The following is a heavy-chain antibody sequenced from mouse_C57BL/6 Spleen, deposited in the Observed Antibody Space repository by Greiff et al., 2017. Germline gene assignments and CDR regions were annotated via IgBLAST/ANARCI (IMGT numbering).Heavy chain of an antibody. J-gene: IGHJ2*01. CDR3: ARVITSYFDY. CDR1: GFTFSDYY. CDR2: INYDGSST. Sequence: DVMLVESEGGLVQPGSSMKLSCTASGFTFSDYYMAWVRQVPEKGLEWVANINYDGSSTYYLDSLKSRFIISRDNAKNILYLQMSSLKSEDTATYYCARVITSYFDYWGQGTTLTVSS. D-gene: IGHD1-1*01. V-gene: IGHV5-16*01.